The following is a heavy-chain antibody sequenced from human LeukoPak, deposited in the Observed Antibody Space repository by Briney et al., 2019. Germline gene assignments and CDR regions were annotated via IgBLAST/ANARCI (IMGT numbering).Heavy chain of an antibody. Sequence: KPSETLSLTCTVSGGSISSGGYYWSWIRQHPGKGLEWIGYIYYSGSTHYNPSLKSRVTISVDTSKNQFSLKLSSVTAADTAVYYCAGSSWALYYYYYYMDVWGKGTTVTVSS. CDR2: IYYSGST. J-gene: IGHJ6*03. D-gene: IGHD6-13*01. CDR3: AGSSWALYYYYYYMDV. CDR1: GGSISSGGYY. V-gene: IGHV4-31*03.